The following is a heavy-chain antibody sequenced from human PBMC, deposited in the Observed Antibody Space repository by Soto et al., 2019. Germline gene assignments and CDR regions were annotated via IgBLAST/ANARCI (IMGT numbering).Heavy chain of an antibody. D-gene: IGHD6-13*01. CDR1: GAPFSGYY. V-gene: IGHV4-34*01. J-gene: IGHJ4*02. CDR2: INHSGST. CDR3: ARGGRGAAAGTCDY. Sequence: PSETLSLTYAVYGAPFSGYYWPCIRQHPGAGLEWIGEINHSGSTNYNPSLKSRVTISVDTSKNQCSLKLSSVTAADTAVYYCARGGRGAAAGTCDYWGQGTLVTVPQ.